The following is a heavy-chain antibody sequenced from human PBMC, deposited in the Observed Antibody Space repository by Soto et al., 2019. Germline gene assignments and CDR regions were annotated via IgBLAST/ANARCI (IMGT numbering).Heavy chain of an antibody. J-gene: IGHJ1*01. D-gene: IGHD4-17*01. CDR1: GFTFSSYG. Sequence: QVQLVESGGGVVQPGRSLRLSCAASGFTFSSYGMHWVRQAPGKGLEWVAVIWYDGSNKYYADSVKGRFTISRDNSKNPLYLQMNSLRAEDTAVYYCARDVSTVTIWFWGQGTLVTVSS. CDR3: ARDVSTVTIWF. V-gene: IGHV3-33*01. CDR2: IWYDGSNK.